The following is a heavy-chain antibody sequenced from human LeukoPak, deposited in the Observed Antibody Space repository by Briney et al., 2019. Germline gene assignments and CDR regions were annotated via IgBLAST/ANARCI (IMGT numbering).Heavy chain of an antibody. CDR2: ISSYNGNT. V-gene: IGHV1-18*01. D-gene: IGHD6-19*01. J-gene: IGHJ4*02. Sequence: ASVKVSCKASGYTFTNYAFSWVRQAPGQGLEWMGWISSYNGNTNYAQKVQGRVTMTTDTSTTTAYMELRSLRSDDTAVYYCARDLKMGYSSGRYSWGTGSSNDYWGQGTLVTVSS. CDR3: ARDLKMGYSSGRYSWGTGSSNDY. CDR1: GYTFTNYA.